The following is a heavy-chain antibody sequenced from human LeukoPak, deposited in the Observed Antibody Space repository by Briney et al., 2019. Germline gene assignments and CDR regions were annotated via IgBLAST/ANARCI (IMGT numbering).Heavy chain of an antibody. CDR2: ISSGATTT. CDR1: GLTLTSDS. J-gene: IGHJ4*02. Sequence: TGGSLRLSCAASGLTLTSDSMNWVRQAPGKGLEWISYISSGATTTYYADSVKGRFTISRDNAGNSLYLQINSLRVDDTAVYYCAKGTVGAKYWGQGTLVIVSS. CDR3: AKGTVGAKY. V-gene: IGHV3-48*04. D-gene: IGHD1-26*01.